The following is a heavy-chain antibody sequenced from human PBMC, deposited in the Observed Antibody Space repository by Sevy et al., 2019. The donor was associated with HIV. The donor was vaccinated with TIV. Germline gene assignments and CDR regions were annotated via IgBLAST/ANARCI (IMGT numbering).Heavy chain of an antibody. CDR1: GFTFDDYT. J-gene: IGHJ4*02. CDR2: ISWDGGST. D-gene: IGHD6-6*01. V-gene: IGHV3-43*01. CDR3: AKDGVYSSSSGSTPYYFDY. Sequence: GGSLRLSCAASGFTFDDYTMHWVRQAPGKGLEWVSLISWDGGSTYYADSVKGRFPISRDNSKNSLYLQMNSLRTEDTALYYCAKDGVYSSSSGSTPYYFDYWGQGTLVTVSS.